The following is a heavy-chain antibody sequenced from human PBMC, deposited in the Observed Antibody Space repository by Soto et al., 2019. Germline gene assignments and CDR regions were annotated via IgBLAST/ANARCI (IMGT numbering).Heavy chain of an antibody. CDR2: IWYDGSNA. CDR1: GFPFGTYG. J-gene: IGHJ4*02. CDR3: ARDLQIGTHHHFDL. V-gene: IGHV3-33*01. Sequence: QVQLVEAGGGVVQPGRSLKLSCVASGFPFGTYGIYCVCQTPGRGLEWVAFIWYDGSNAVFADFVKGRLTYSRDNSKNTMSLQMDSLRGDDTAVYYCARDLQIGTHHHFDLWGQGTLVTVSS.